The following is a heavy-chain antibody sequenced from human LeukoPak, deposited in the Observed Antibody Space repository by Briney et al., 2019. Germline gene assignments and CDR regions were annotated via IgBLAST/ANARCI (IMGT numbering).Heavy chain of an antibody. J-gene: IGHJ4*02. CDR2: IYYSGST. V-gene: IGHV4-39*07. Sequence: SETLSLTCTVSGGSISSSSYYWGWIRQPPGKGLEWIGSIYYSGSTYYNPSLKSRVTISVDTSKNQFSLKLSSVTAADTAVYYCAREGANTPVTHWGQGILVSVSS. CDR3: AREGANTPVTH. CDR1: GGSISSSSYY. D-gene: IGHD5-18*01.